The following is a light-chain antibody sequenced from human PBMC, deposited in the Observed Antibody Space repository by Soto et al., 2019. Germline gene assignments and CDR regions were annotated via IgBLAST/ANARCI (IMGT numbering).Light chain of an antibody. V-gene: IGKV3-20*01. CDR1: PSVNSNH. Sequence: EIVLTQSPGTLSLSPGERATLSCRASPSVNSNHLAWYQQKPGQAPRLLIYVASNRATGIPDRFSGSGSGTDFTLAISRLEPEDFAVYYCQQYCSSPRTFGQGTKLEIK. CDR3: QQYCSSPRT. J-gene: IGKJ2*01. CDR2: VAS.